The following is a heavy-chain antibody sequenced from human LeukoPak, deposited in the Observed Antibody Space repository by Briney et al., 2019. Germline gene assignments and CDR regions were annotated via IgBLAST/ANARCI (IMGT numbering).Heavy chain of an antibody. CDR2: ISGSGGST. D-gene: IGHD6-13*01. V-gene: IGHV3-23*01. Sequence: PGGSLRLSCAASGFTFSSYGMHWVRQAPGKGLEWVSAISGSGGSTYYADSVKGRFTISRDNSKNTLYLQMNSLRAEDTAVYYCAKDPGYSSSWPSYWGQGTLVTVSS. CDR1: GFTFSSYG. CDR3: AKDPGYSSSWPSY. J-gene: IGHJ4*02.